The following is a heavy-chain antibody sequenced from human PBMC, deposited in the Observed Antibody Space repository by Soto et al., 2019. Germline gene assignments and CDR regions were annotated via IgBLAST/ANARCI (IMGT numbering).Heavy chain of an antibody. CDR3: ARRYGLSAFDI. CDR2: IYYSGST. V-gene: IGHV4-59*08. CDR1: GGTIISHY. Sequence: SQPMRLTYSVAGGTIISHYCRWIRQPPGKGLEWIGDIYYSGSTNYNPSLKSRVTISVDTSKNQFSLKLSSVTAADTAVYYCARRYGLSAFDIWGQGTMVTVSS. D-gene: IGHD3-10*01. J-gene: IGHJ3*02.